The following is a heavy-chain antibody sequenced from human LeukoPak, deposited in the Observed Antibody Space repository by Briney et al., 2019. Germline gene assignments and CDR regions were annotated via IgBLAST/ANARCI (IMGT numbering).Heavy chain of an antibody. D-gene: IGHD3-16*02. CDR2: IYNSGNT. V-gene: IGHV4-59*01. Sequence: SETLSLTCTVPGGSISSYYWGWIRQPPGKGLECIGYIYNSGNTNYNPSLKSRVTISADTSKNQFSLKLSSVTAADTAVYYCARAPYRDDAFDIWGQGTMVTVSS. CDR1: GGSISSYY. J-gene: IGHJ3*02. CDR3: ARAPYRDDAFDI.